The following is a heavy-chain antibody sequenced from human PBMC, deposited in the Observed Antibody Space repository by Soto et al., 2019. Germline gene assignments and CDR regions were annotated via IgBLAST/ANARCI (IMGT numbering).Heavy chain of an antibody. CDR2: VHYVGTT. D-gene: IGHD3-22*01. Sequence: QVQLRESGPGLVKPSETLSLTCSVSGDSMSEFYWSWIRQSPGKGLEWIGYVHYVGTTKYNPSHKSRVTISVDTSKKQFSLNLRSVTAAYTAVYYCTRLNYYDTSGYPYFFDYWGQGARVTVSS. CDR1: GDSMSEFY. J-gene: IGHJ4*02. V-gene: IGHV4-59*12. CDR3: TRLNYYDTSGYPYFFDY.